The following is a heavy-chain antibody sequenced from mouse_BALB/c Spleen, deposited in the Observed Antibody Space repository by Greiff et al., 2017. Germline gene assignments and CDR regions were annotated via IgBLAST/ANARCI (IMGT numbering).Heavy chain of an antibody. D-gene: IGHD2-1*01. J-gene: IGHJ4*01. CDR2: ISYSGST. CDR3: ARYYGNYEGYAMDY. CDR1: GYSITSDYA. V-gene: IGHV3-2*02. Sequence: EVKLVESGPGLVKPSQSLSLTCTVTGYSITSDYAWNWIRQFPGNKLEWMGYISYSGSTSYNPSLKSRISITRDTSKNQFFLQLNAVTTEDTATYYCARYYGNYEGYAMDYWGQGTSVTVSS.